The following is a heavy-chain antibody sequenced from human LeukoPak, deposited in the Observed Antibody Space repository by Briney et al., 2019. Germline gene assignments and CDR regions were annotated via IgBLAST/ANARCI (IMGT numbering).Heavy chain of an antibody. J-gene: IGHJ4*02. CDR3: ARVKNGYCGGDCPFDY. CDR1: GCTFSSYT. Sequence: SVKVSCKASGCTFSSYTISWVRQAPGQGLEWMGRIIPILGIANYAQKFQGRVTITADKSTSTAYMELSSLRSEDTDVYYCARVKNGYCGGDCPFDYWGQGTLVTVSS. V-gene: IGHV1-69*02. CDR2: IIPILGIA. D-gene: IGHD2-21*02.